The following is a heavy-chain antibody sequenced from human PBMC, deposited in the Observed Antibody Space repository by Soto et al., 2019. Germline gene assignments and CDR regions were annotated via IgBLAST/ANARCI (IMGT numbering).Heavy chain of an antibody. Sequence: ASVKVSCKASGYTFTHYYIHWVRQAPGQGLEWMGIINPNGGITTYAQKFRAGFTMTRDTSTSTVYLELSSLRSEDSAIYYCATSVNSAMAFDYWGQGTLVTVSS. J-gene: IGHJ4*02. CDR3: ATSVNSAMAFDY. V-gene: IGHV1-46*01. CDR1: GYTFTHYY. CDR2: INPNGGIT. D-gene: IGHD5-18*01.